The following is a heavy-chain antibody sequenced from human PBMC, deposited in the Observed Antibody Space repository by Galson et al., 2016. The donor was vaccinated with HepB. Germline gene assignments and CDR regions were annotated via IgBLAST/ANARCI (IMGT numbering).Heavy chain of an antibody. V-gene: IGHV3-21*01. J-gene: IGHJ4*02. CDR2: ISSSSSYI. CDR3: ARGDIVGAIFDY. Sequence: SLRLSCAASGFTFSCYSMNWVRQAPGKGLEWVSSISSSSSYIYYADSVKGRFTISRDNAKNSLYLQMNSLRAEDTAVYYCARGDIVGAIFDYWGQGTLVTVSS. CDR1: GFTFSCYS. D-gene: IGHD1-26*01.